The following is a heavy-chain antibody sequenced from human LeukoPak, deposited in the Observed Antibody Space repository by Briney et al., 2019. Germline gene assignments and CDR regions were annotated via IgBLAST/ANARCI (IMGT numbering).Heavy chain of an antibody. Sequence: SVNVSYKASGYTFTSYAMHSVRQAPGQRREWMGWINAVNGNTKYSQKFQGRATITRDTSASTAYLQVSRLRSEDTVLYYCARDLAGYFDYWGQGTLVTVSS. V-gene: IGHV1-3*01. J-gene: IGHJ4*02. CDR3: ARDLAGYFDY. CDR2: INAVNGNT. CDR1: GYTFTSYA. D-gene: IGHD3-10*01.